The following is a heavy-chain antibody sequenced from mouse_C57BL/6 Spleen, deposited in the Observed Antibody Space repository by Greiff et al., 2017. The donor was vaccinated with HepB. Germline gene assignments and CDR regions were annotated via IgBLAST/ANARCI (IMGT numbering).Heavy chain of an antibody. CDR2: IDPSDSYT. V-gene: IGHV1-69*01. D-gene: IGHD3-2*02. CDR1: GYTFTSYW. J-gene: IGHJ1*03. CDR3: ARKRAAQAEYFDV. Sequence: QVQLQQPGAELVMPGASVKLSCKASGYTFTSYWMHWVKQRPGQGLEWIGEIDPSDSYTNYNQKFKGKSTLTVDKSSSTAYVQLSSLTSEDSAVYYCARKRAAQAEYFDVWGTGTTVTVSS.